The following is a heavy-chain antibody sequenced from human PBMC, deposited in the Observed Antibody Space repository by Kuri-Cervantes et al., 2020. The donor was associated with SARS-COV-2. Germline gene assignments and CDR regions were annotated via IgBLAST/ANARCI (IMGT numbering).Heavy chain of an antibody. Sequence: GSLRLSCAVDGGSFSGYYWSWIRQPPGKGLEWIGEINHSGSTNYNPSLKSRVTISVDTSKNQFSLKLSSVTAADTAVYYCARGRVYARRIYYYYYGMDVWGQGTTVTVSS. V-gene: IGHV4-34*01. CDR3: ARGRVYARRIYYYYYGMDV. CDR1: GGSFSGYY. J-gene: IGHJ6*02. D-gene: IGHD3-16*01. CDR2: INHSGST.